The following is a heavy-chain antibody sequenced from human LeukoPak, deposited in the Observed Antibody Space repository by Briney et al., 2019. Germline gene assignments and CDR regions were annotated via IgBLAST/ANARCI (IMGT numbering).Heavy chain of an antibody. CDR2: IYPGDSDA. J-gene: IGHJ3*02. D-gene: IGHD2-15*01. CDR1: GYSFTSYW. V-gene: IGHV5-51*01. CDR3: ARPVRGGCSGGSCHRGWAFDI. Sequence: HGESLKISCKGSGYSFTSYWIGWVRQMPGKGLEWMGIIYPGDSDARYSPSFQGQVTISADKSISTAYLQWSSLKASDTAMYYCARPVRGGCSGGSCHRGWAFDIWGQGTMVTVSS.